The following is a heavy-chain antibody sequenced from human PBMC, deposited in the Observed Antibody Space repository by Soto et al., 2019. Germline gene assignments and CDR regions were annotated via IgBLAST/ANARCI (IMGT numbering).Heavy chain of an antibody. CDR3: ARGRLRQQLVRFDP. V-gene: IGHV1-8*01. CDR1: GYTFTSYD. D-gene: IGHD6-13*01. Sequence: QVQLVQSGAEVKKPGASVKVSCKASGYTFTSYDINWVRQATGQGLEWMGWMNPNRGNTGYAQKFKGRVTMTRNTSISTAYMELSSLRSEDTAVDYCARGRLRQQLVRFDPWGQGTLVTVSS. CDR2: MNPNRGNT. J-gene: IGHJ5*02.